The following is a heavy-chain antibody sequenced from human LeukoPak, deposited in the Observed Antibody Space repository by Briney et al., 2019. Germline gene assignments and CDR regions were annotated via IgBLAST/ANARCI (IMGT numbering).Heavy chain of an antibody. Sequence: GGSLRLSCAASGFTFSTYSMNWVRQAPGKGLEWVAVISYDGSNKYYADSVKGRFTISRDNSKNTLYLQMNSLRAEDTAVYYCAREWSMIVVPSGGRPNYFDYWGQGTLVTVSS. CDR1: GFTFSTYS. D-gene: IGHD3-22*01. V-gene: IGHV3-30*03. CDR3: AREWSMIVVPSGGRPNYFDY. CDR2: ISYDGSNK. J-gene: IGHJ4*02.